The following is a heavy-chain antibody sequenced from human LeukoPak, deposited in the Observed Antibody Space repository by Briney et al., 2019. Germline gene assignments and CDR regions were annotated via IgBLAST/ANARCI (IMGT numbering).Heavy chain of an antibody. V-gene: IGHV3-23*01. CDR1: GFTFSSYA. Sequence: GGSLRLSCAASGFTFSSYAMSWVRQAAGKGLEWVSAISGSGGSTYYADSVKGRFTISRDNSKNTLYLQMNSLRAEDTAVYYCAKSYYSSGWYQMYYFDYWGQGTLVTVSS. CDR2: ISGSGGST. J-gene: IGHJ4*02. D-gene: IGHD6-19*01. CDR3: AKSYYSSGWYQMYYFDY.